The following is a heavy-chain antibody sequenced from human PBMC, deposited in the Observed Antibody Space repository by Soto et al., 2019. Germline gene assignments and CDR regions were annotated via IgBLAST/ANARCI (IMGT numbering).Heavy chain of an antibody. D-gene: IGHD3-10*01. Sequence: QVQLQESGPGRVKPSQTLSLTCTVSGESISTGGYWSWVRLHPGKGLEWIGYIFYSGSTYYNPSPSLQSRVTMSVDTSKNQFSLNLSSVTAADTAVYFCATTSGSGRLDYWGQGTLVTVSS. CDR2: IFYSGST. V-gene: IGHV4-31*03. CDR3: ATTSGSGRLDY. CDR1: GESISTGGY. J-gene: IGHJ4*02.